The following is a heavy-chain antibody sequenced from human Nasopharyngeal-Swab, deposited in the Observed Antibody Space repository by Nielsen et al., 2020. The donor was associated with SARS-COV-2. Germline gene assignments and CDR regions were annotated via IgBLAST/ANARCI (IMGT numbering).Heavy chain of an antibody. Sequence: GESLKISCTASGCTFGDYAMSWVRQAPGKGPEWVGFIRSKAYGGTTEYAASVKGRFTISRDDSKSIAYLQMNSLKTEDTAVYYCTRDGYSYGPYYFDYWGQGTLVTVSS. CDR2: IRSKAYGGTT. CDR3: TRDGYSYGPYYFDY. CDR1: GCTFGDYA. D-gene: IGHD5-18*01. J-gene: IGHJ4*02. V-gene: IGHV3-49*04.